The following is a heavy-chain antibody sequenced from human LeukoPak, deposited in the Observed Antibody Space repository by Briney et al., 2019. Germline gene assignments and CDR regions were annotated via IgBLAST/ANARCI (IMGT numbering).Heavy chain of an antibody. J-gene: IGHJ4*02. CDR2: IKSKSDGGTA. V-gene: IGHV3-15*01. CDR1: GYTLSNAW. D-gene: IGHD5-12*01. Sequence: GGSLRLSCAASGYTLSNAWMTWVRQAPGKGLEWVGLIKSKSDGGTADYAAPVKGRFTISRDDSKNTLYLQVNSLKTEDTAIYYCAQGYSIGWFPNWGQGSLVSVSS. CDR3: AQGYSIGWFPN.